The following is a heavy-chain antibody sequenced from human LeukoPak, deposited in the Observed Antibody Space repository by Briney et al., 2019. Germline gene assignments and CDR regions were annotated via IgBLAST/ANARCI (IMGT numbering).Heavy chain of an antibody. CDR2: INHSGST. D-gene: IGHD6-6*01. CDR3: ASAIAARFAFDI. Sequence: SETLSLTCAVYGGSFSGYYWSWIRQPPGTGLEWIGEINHSGSTNYNPSLKSRVTISVDTSKNQFSLKLSSVTAADTAVYYCASAIAARFAFDIWGQGTMVTVSS. V-gene: IGHV4-34*01. CDR1: GGSFSGYY. J-gene: IGHJ3*02.